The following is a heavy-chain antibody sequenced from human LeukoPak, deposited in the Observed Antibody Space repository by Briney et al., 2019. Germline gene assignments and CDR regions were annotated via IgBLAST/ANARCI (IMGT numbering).Heavy chain of an antibody. D-gene: IGHD4-11*01. CDR1: GFTFSSYA. V-gene: IGHV3-23*01. CDR3: AKDRIPTVTKTFDP. Sequence: GGSLRLSCAASGFTFSSYAMSWVRQAPGKGLEWVSAISGSGGSTYYAGSVKGRFTISRDNSKNTLYLQMNSLRAEDTAVYYCAKDRIPTVTKTFDPWGQGTLVTVSS. J-gene: IGHJ5*02. CDR2: ISGSGGST.